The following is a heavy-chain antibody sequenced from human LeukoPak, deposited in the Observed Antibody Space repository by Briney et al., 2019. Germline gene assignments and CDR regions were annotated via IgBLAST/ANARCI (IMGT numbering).Heavy chain of an antibody. D-gene: IGHD4-11*01. CDR1: GYTFSNYG. Sequence: GASVKVSCKASGYTFSNYGVSWVRQAPGQGLEWMGWISPYNGNTNHAQKLQGRVTMTTDTSTSTAYMELRSLRSDDTAAYYCARVASNGQFYFDYWGQGTLVTVSS. V-gene: IGHV1-18*01. CDR3: ARVASNGQFYFDY. J-gene: IGHJ4*02. CDR2: ISPYNGNT.